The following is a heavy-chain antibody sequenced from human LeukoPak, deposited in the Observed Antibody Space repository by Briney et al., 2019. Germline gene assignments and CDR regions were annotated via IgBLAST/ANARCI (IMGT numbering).Heavy chain of an antibody. Sequence: GGSLRLSCAASGFTFSDRYMSWVRQTPGKGLEWVSYISSSGSTIYYADSVKGRFTISRDNAKNSLYLQMNSLRAEDTAVYYCARVLVYDSSGYYPKGIWFDPWGQGTLVTVSS. J-gene: IGHJ5*02. CDR3: ARVLVYDSSGYYPKGIWFDP. V-gene: IGHV3-11*01. D-gene: IGHD3-22*01. CDR2: ISSSGSTI. CDR1: GFTFSDRY.